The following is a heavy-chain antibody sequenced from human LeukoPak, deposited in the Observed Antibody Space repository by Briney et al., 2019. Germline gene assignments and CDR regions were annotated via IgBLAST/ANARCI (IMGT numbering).Heavy chain of an antibody. D-gene: IGHD3-22*01. J-gene: IGHJ3*02. CDR1: GGTFSNYA. CDR2: TTPIFGSA. Sequence: GASVKVSCKGSGGTFSNYALSWVRQAPGKGLEWMGGTTPIFGSAEYAQNFQGRVTVTTDESTSTAYVEMSSLRSDDTAVYYCAGALFHFDSSGYDMDGYDIWGQGTVVTVSS. V-gene: IGHV1-69*05. CDR3: AGALFHFDSSGYDMDGYDI.